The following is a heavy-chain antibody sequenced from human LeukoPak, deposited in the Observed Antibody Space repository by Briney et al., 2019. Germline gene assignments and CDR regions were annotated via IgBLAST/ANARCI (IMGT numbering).Heavy chain of an antibody. J-gene: IGHJ4*02. V-gene: IGHV4-59*01. CDR2: IYNSGATT. D-gene: IGHD3-22*01. Sequence: SETLSLTCIVSGGSISKYYWSWIRQSPGKGLEWIGYIYNSGATTDYNPSLKNRVTISVDTSKNQFSLKVRTVTAADTAVYYCARAQWYYDGTNYSPSGFDGWGQGTLVTVSS. CDR1: GGSISKYY. CDR3: ARAQWYYDGTNYSPSGFDG.